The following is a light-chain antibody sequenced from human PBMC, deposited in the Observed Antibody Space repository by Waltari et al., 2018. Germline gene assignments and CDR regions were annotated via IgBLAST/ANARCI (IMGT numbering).Light chain of an antibody. CDR1: SSDVGGFNY. J-gene: IGLJ2*01. Sequence: QSALTQPPSASGSPGQSVTISCPAPSSDVGGFNYVSWYQQHPGKAPKLMIYEVSTRPSGVPDRFSGSKSGNTASLTVSGLQAEDEGDYYCSSYAGTNNVVFGGGTKLTVL. V-gene: IGLV2-8*01. CDR2: EVS. CDR3: SSYAGTNNVV.